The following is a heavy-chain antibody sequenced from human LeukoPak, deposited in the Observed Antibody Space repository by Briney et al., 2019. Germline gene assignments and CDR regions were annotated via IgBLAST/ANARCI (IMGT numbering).Heavy chain of an antibody. J-gene: IGHJ6*02. Sequence: PGGSLRLSCAASGFTFSSFGIHWVRQAPGKGLEWVAFIPYDGSNKYYADSVKGRFTISRDNSKNTLYLQLNHLRAEDTAVYYCAKDGTTMAPQQGSYGLDVWGQGTTVTVSS. D-gene: IGHD1-1*01. CDR2: IPYDGSNK. CDR1: GFTFSSFG. CDR3: AKDGTTMAPQQGSYGLDV. V-gene: IGHV3-30*02.